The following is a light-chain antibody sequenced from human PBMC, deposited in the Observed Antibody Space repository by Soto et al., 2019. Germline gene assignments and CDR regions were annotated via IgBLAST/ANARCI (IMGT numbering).Light chain of an antibody. CDR3: CSYAGSYTRV. J-gene: IGLJ3*02. CDR2: DVT. CDR1: SRDVDNYNY. V-gene: IGLV2-11*01. Sequence: QSALTQPRSVSASPGHSVTISCTGTSRDVDNYNYVSWYQQHPGKAPKLMIYDVTRRPSGVPDRFSGSKSGNTASLTISGLQAEDEADYYCCSYAGSYTRVFGGGTKLTVL.